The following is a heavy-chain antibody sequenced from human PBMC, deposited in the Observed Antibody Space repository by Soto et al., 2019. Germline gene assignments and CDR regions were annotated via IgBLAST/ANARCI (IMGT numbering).Heavy chain of an antibody. V-gene: IGHV4-30-4*01. CDR3: ARDRSNSPEYFDY. J-gene: IGHJ4*02. CDR1: GGSITSGDYY. D-gene: IGHD1-1*01. CDR2: IYYSGST. Sequence: SETLSLTCTVSGGSITSGDYYWSWIRQPPGEGLEWIGYIYYSGSTSYNPSLKSRLTISIDTSKNQFSLTLTSVSAADTAVYYCARDRSNSPEYFDYWGQGTLVTVSS.